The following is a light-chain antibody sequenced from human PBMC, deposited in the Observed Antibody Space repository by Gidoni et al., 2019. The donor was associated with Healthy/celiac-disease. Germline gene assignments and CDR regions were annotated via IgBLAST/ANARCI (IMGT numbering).Light chain of an antibody. CDR3: QQYNSSPLT. CDR1: QRISSW. CDR2: KAS. J-gene: IGKJ4*01. V-gene: IGKV1-5*03. Sequence: DIEMTQSPSTLSASVGERVTITCRASQRISSWLAWYQQKPGKAPKLLIYKASSLESGVPYRFSGSGAGTEFTLTISSLQPDDFATYYCQQYNSSPLTFGGGTKVEIK.